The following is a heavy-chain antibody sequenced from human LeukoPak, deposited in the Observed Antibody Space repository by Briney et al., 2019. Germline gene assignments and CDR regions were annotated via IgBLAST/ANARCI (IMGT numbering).Heavy chain of an antibody. J-gene: IGHJ2*01. CDR3: ARDLSYSSSWYSYFDL. CDR1: GGSISSYY. D-gene: IGHD6-13*01. V-gene: IGHV4-59*12. Sequence: SETLSLTCTVSGGSISSYYWSWIRQPPGKGLEWIGYIYYSGSTNYNPSLKSRVTISVDTSKNQFSLKLSSVTAADTAVYYCARDLSYSSSWYSYFDLWGRGTLVTVSS. CDR2: IYYSGST.